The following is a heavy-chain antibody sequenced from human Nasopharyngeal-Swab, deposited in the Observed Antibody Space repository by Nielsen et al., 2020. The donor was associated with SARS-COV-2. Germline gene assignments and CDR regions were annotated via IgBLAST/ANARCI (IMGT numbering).Heavy chain of an antibody. CDR3: ARDGRDLDSSSWYYFDY. V-gene: IGHV4-30-4*01. J-gene: IGHJ4*02. CDR2: IYYSGST. Sequence: RQAPGKGLEWIGYIYYSGSTNYNPSLKSRVTISVDTSKNQFSLKLSSVTAADTAVYYCARDGRDLDSSSWYYFDYWGQGTLVTVSS. D-gene: IGHD6-13*01.